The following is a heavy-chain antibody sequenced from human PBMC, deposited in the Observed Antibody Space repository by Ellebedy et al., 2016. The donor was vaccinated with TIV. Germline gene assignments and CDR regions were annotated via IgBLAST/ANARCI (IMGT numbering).Heavy chain of an antibody. J-gene: IGHJ6*02. CDR2: MNPNSSNT. V-gene: IGHV1-8*01. CDR1: GYTFTSYD. D-gene: IGHD5-12*01. Sequence: ASVKVSCKTSGYTFTSYDINWVRQATGQGLEWIGWMNPNSSNTGYAQKFQGRVTMTEDTSTDTAYMALSSLRSEDTAVYYCATDRVVATTAFYYYYGMDVWGQGTTVTVSS. CDR3: ATDRVVATTAFYYYYGMDV.